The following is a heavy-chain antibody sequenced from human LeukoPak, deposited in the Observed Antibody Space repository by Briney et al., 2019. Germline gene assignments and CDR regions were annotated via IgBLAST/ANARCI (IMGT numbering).Heavy chain of an antibody. V-gene: IGHV3-23*01. CDR1: GLTFSSYA. Sequence: GGSLRLSCAASGLTFSSYAMSWVRQASGKGLQWVSAISGSGGIPYYADSVKGRFTISRDNSKNTLYLQMNSLRAEDTAVYYCAGNYSGSYHIDYWGQGTLVTVSS. CDR2: ISGSGGIP. CDR3: AGNYSGSYHIDY. D-gene: IGHD1-26*01. J-gene: IGHJ4*02.